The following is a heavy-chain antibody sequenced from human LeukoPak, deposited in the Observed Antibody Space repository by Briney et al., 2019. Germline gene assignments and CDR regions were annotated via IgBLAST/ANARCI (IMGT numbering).Heavy chain of an antibody. Sequence: SETLSLTCTVSGGSINTYYWNWIRQPAGKGLEWIGRISAGGSTKYNPSLKSRVTMSVDTSKNQFSLKLSSVTAADTAVYYCARGGRSWSGSADFDYWGQGTLVTVSS. D-gene: IGHD3-3*01. J-gene: IGHJ4*02. V-gene: IGHV4-4*07. CDR1: GGSINTYY. CDR2: ISAGGST. CDR3: ARGGRSWSGSADFDY.